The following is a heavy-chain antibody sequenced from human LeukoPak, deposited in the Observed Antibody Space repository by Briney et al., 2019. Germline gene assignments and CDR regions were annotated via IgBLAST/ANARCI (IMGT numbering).Heavy chain of an antibody. CDR2: TNSDGSTT. V-gene: IGHV3-74*01. J-gene: IGHJ4*02. Sequence: GGSLRLSCEACEFTFSSYCRHWVRQAPGKGLVWVSRTNSDGSTTIYADSVNGRFTISRDNGKNSLYLQMNSLRAEDTAVYFCARDGSNPYFDYWGQGSLVTVSS. CDR3: ARDGSNPYFDY. CDR1: EFTFSSYC. D-gene: IGHD6-13*01.